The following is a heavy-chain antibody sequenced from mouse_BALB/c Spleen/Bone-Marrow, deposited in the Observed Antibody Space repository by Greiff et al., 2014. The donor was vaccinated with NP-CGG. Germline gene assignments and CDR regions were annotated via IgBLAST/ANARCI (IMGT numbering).Heavy chain of an antibody. D-gene: IGHD2-4*01. CDR1: GFNIKDTY. CDR3: ASYDYGYYFDY. V-gene: IGHV14-3*02. CDR2: IDPANGNT. Sequence: VPLKESGAELVKPGASVKLSCTASGFNIKDTYMHWVKQRPEQGLEWIGRIDPANGNTKYDPKFQGKATITADTSSNTAYLQLSSLTSEDTAVYYCASYDYGYYFDYWGQGTTLTVSS. J-gene: IGHJ2*01.